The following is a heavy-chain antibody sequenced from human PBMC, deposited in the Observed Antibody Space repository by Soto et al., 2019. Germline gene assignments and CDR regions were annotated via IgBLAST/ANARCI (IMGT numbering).Heavy chain of an antibody. Sequence: GGSLRLSCAASGFTVSSNYMSWVRQAPGKGPEWISYISSSDITYYADSVKGRFTISRDNAKNSLFLQMNSLRNEDTAVYYCTRDLNGGSPYWGQGARVTVSS. CDR1: GFTVSSNY. CDR2: ISSSDIT. CDR3: TRDLNGGSPY. D-gene: IGHD2-15*01. V-gene: IGHV3-53*01. J-gene: IGHJ4*02.